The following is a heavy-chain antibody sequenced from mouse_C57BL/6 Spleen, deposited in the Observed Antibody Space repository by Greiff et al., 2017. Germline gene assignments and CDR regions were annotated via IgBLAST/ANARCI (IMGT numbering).Heavy chain of an antibody. V-gene: IGHV1-82*01. J-gene: IGHJ4*01. Sequence: QVQLQQSGPELVKPGASVKISCKASGYAFSSSWMNWVKQRPGKGLEWIGRIYPGDGDTNYNGKFKGKVTLSADKSTSTAYMQISRLTSEDSAVYVCTRGTGGAMDFWGQGTSVTVSS. D-gene: IGHD3-3*01. CDR1: GYAFSSSW. CDR2: IYPGDGDT. CDR3: TRGTGGAMDF.